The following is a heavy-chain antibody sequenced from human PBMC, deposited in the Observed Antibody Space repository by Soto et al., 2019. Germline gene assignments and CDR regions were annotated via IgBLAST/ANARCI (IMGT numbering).Heavy chain of an antibody. CDR2: INPNSGGT. D-gene: IGHD4-4*01. CDR1: GYTFTGYY. V-gene: IGHV1-2*04. Sequence: ASVKVSCKASGYTFTGYYMHWVRQAPGQGLEWMGWINPNSGGTNYAQKFQGWVTMTRDTSISTAYMELSRLRSDDTAVYYCARDYSNYRNWFDPWGQGTLVTVSS. J-gene: IGHJ5*02. CDR3: ARDYSNYRNWFDP.